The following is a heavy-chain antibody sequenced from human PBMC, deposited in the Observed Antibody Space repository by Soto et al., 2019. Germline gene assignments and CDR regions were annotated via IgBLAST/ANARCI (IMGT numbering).Heavy chain of an antibody. J-gene: IGHJ4*02. D-gene: IGHD5-18*01. CDR2: ISSNGGST. Sequence: GGSLRLSCSASGFTFSSYAMHWVRQAPGKGLEYVSAISSNGGSTYYADSVKGRFTISRDNSKNTLYLQMSSLRAEDTAVYYCVKEDPGAMADYWGQGTLVTVSS. V-gene: IGHV3-64D*06. CDR1: GFTFSSYA. CDR3: VKEDPGAMADY.